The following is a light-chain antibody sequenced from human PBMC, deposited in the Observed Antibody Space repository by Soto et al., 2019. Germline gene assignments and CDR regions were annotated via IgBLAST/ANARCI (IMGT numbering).Light chain of an antibody. CDR3: QQVKTYPLT. J-gene: IGKJ4*01. V-gene: IGKV1-9*01. CDR1: QDISSH. Sequence: DIQLTQSPSFLSASVGDRVTITCRASQDISSHLAWYQQKPGKAPTLLIYAASTWQSGVPSGIGGSGSGTDFTLTITSLQPEDFATYYCQQVKTYPLTFGGGTKVEIK. CDR2: AAS.